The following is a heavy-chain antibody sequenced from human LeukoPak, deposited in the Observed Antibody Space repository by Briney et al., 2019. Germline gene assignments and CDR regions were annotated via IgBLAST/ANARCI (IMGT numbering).Heavy chain of an antibody. D-gene: IGHD3-10*01. CDR1: GGSFSGYY. J-gene: IGHJ2*01. CDR2: INHNGST. V-gene: IGHV4-34*01. Sequence: SETLSLTCAVYGGSFSGYYWSWIRQPPGKGLEWIGEINHNGSTNYNPSLKSRVTISVDTSKNQFSLKLSSVTAADTAVYYCARGRGGSYYGSGSYYKAWYFDLWGRGTLVTVSS. CDR3: ARGRGGSYYGSGSYYKAWYFDL.